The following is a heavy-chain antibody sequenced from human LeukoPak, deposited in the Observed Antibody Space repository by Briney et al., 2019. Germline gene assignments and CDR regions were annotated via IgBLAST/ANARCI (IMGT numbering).Heavy chain of an antibody. V-gene: IGHV4-4*07. Sequence: SETLSLTCSVSGGSIGSYYWSWIRQPAGKGLEWIGRIYSSGITNYNPSLKSRVTMSEDTSKNQFSLKLNSVTAAGTSFYYCARGRSGSYYFDYWGQGTLVTVSS. J-gene: IGHJ4*02. D-gene: IGHD1-26*01. CDR1: GGSIGSYY. CDR2: IYSSGIT. CDR3: ARGRSGSYYFDY.